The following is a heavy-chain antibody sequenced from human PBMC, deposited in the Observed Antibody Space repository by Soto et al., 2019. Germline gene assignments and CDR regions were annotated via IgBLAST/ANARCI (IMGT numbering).Heavy chain of an antibody. CDR3: ARSGYCSGGSCYDLWYYYYGMDV. D-gene: IGHD2-15*01. CDR1: GGSISSGGYY. Sequence: LSLTCTVSGGSISSGGYYWSWIRQHPGKGLEWIGYIYYSGSTYYNPSLKSRVTISVDTSKNQFSLKLSSVTAADTAVYYCARSGYCSGGSCYDLWYYYYGMDVWGQGTTVTVSS. V-gene: IGHV4-31*03. CDR2: IYYSGST. J-gene: IGHJ6*02.